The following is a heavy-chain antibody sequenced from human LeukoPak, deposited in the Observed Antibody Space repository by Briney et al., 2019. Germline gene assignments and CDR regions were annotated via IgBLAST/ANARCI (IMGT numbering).Heavy chain of an antibody. J-gene: IGHJ6*02. D-gene: IGHD1-1*01. CDR3: ARRNWTPYYYYGMDV. V-gene: IGHV4-30-2*01. CDR2: TLHTGRT. Sequence: SETLSLTCTVSGVSISSGGYYWSWIRQPPGRGLEWIGYTLHTGRTYYNPPLKSRVTISVDRSKNQFSLKVSSVTAADTAVYYCARRNWTPYYYYGMDVWGQGTTVTVSS. CDR1: GVSISSGGYY.